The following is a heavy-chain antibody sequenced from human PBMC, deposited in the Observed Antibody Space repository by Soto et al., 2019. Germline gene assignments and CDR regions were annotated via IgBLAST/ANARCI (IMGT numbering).Heavy chain of an antibody. CDR1: GDTFNRYT. V-gene: IGHV1-69*08. D-gene: IGHD2-2*01. J-gene: IGHJ6*02. Sequence: QVQLVQSGAEVKKPGSSVKVSCKGSGDTFNRYTVTWVRQAPGQGLEWMGRIIPMFGIESYAQNSQGKFDITAEXAXXXAXXELSSRRSEDTAVYYCARDSGRSDVIPAAISAMDVWGQGTSVDVSS. CDR2: IIPMFGIE. CDR3: ARDSGRSDVIPAAISAMDV.